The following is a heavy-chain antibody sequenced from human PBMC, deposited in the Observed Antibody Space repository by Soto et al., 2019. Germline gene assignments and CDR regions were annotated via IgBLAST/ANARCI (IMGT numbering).Heavy chain of an antibody. J-gene: IGHJ6*02. Sequence: TGGSLRLSCAASGFTFSSYEMNWVRQAPGKGLEWVSYISSSGSTIYYADSVKGRFTISRDNAKNSLYLQMNSLRAEDTAVYYCASARDCSSTSCDRGAWDCYYRMDGWGQGTTVTGAS. CDR2: ISSSGSTI. D-gene: IGHD2-2*02. CDR3: ASARDCSSTSCDRGAWDCYYRMDG. V-gene: IGHV3-48*03. CDR1: GFTFSSYE.